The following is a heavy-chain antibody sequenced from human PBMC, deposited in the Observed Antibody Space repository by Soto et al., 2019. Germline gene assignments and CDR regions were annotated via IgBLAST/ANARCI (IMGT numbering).Heavy chain of an antibody. J-gene: IGHJ4*02. Sequence: EVQLLESGGGLVQPGGSLRLSCAASGFTFSTFDMSWVRQAPGKGLEWVSAMLGSTGNTYYADSVKGRFTISKDNSENTLFLHMNSLRPEDTALYYCTKGAWLDYWGQGMLVTVSS. CDR2: MLGSTGNT. D-gene: IGHD3-9*01. CDR3: TKGAWLDY. V-gene: IGHV3-23*01. CDR1: GFTFSTFD.